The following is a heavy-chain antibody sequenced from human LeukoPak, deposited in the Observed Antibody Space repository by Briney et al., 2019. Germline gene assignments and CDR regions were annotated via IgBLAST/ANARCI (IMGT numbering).Heavy chain of an antibody. V-gene: IGHV4-59*01. CDR1: GGSINYFY. J-gene: IGHJ3*02. Sequence: SETLSLTCTVPGGSINYFYWSLIRQPPGKGPEWIGYIYYSGSANYNPSLKSRVSISVDTSKNHFSLKLSSVTAADTAVYYCARATQGAFDIWGQGTMVTVSS. CDR3: ARATQGAFDI. CDR2: IYYSGSA.